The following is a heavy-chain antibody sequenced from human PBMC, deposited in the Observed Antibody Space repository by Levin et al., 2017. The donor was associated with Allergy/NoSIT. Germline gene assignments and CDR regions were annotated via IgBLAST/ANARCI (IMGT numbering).Heavy chain of an antibody. D-gene: IGHD5-12*01. CDR3: ARGGAYSGYDPYYYYGMDV. CDR1: GFTFTSYS. CDR2: VSSTTSYI. Sequence: LGESLKISCAASGFTFTSYSMNWVRQAPGKGLEWVSYVSSTTSYIYYADSVKGRFTISRDNAKNSVHLQMNSLRAEDTAVYYCARGGAYSGYDPYYYYGMDVWGQGTTVTVSS. V-gene: IGHV3-21*01. J-gene: IGHJ6*02.